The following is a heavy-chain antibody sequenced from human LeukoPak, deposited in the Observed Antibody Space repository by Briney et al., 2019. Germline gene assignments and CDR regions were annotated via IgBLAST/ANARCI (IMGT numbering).Heavy chain of an antibody. V-gene: IGHV1-3*01. D-gene: IGHD2-15*01. CDR1: GYTFTGYY. CDR2: INAGNGNT. Sequence: GASVKVSCKASGYTFTGYYMHWVRQAPGQRLEWMGWINAGNGNTKYSQKFQGRVTITRDTSVSTAYMELSSLRSEDTAVYYCARDECGGGSCYDYWGQGTLVTVSS. CDR3: ARDECGGGSCYDY. J-gene: IGHJ4*02.